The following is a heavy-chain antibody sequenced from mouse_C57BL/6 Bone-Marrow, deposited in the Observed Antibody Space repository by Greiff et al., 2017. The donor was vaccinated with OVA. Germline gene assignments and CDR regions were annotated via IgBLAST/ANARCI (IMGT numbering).Heavy chain of an antibody. D-gene: IGHD2-4*01. Sequence: DVKLVESGGGLVQSGRSLRLSCATSGFTFSDFYMEWVRQAPGKGLEWIAASRNKANDYTTEYSASVKGRFIVSRDTSQSILYLQMNALRAEDTAIYYCARDEGLRGFAYWGQGTLVTVSA. CDR1: GFTFSDFY. J-gene: IGHJ3*01. V-gene: IGHV7-1*01. CDR3: ARDEGLRGFAY. CDR2: SRNKANDYTT.